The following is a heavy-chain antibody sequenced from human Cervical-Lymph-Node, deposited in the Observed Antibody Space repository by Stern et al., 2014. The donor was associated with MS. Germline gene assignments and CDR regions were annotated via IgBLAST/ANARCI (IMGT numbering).Heavy chain of an antibody. CDR2: ISHYGSKK. V-gene: IGHV3-33*05. CDR3: ARDAGHQGYCDH. Sequence: VQLVESGGSVVQPGKSLRLSCEASGITFNGSAMHWVRQAPGKGLEWVTEISHYGSKKSYGDSVKGRFTISRDNSQKTVFLQMTNLRAEDTGIYYCARDAGHQGYCDHWGQGTLVIVSS. J-gene: IGHJ4*02. CDR1: GITFNGSA.